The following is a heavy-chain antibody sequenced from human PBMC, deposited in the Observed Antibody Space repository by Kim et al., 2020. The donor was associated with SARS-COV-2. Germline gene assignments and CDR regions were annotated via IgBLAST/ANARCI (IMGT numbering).Heavy chain of an antibody. V-gene: IGHV3-30*04. J-gene: IGHJ6*02. CDR3: ARVGRGSGWFSYYYYGMDV. CDR1: GFTFSSYD. CDR2: ITYGGSNK. D-gene: IGHD6-19*01. Sequence: GGSLRLSCAASGFTFSSYDMNWVRQAPGKGLEWVADITYGGSNKYYADSVKGRFTISRDNSKNTLYLQMNSLRAEDTAVYYCARVGRGSGWFSYYYYGMDVWGQGPTVTVSS.